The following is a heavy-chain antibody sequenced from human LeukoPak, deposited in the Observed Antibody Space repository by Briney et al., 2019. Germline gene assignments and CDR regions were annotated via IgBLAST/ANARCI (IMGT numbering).Heavy chain of an antibody. D-gene: IGHD3-22*01. Sequence: GESLKISCKGSGYSFTTYRIGWVRQMPGKGLEWMGVVSPGDSDTRYSPSFQGQVTISADKSISTAYLQWSSLKASDTAMYYCARHLDDSSGYYYRTMYYFDYWGQGTLVTVSS. CDR1: GYSFTTYR. V-gene: IGHV5-51*01. CDR3: ARHLDDSSGYYYRTMYYFDY. J-gene: IGHJ4*02. CDR2: VSPGDSDT.